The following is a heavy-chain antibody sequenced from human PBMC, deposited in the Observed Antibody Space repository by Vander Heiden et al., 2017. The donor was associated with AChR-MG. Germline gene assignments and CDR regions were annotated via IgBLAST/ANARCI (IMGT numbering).Heavy chain of an antibody. CDR1: GYTSGNVL. V-gene: IGHV3-15*01. D-gene: IGHD2-2*01. CDR2: IKSKSDGGTT. Sequence: EVQVLGPGGGLVRPGGSLRLSCAPSGYTSGNVLMSWVCQRPGKGLGWVGRIKSKSDGGTTDYATPVKGRFTISRDDSKNTLYLQMNSLIIDDTAVYYCTTDSGVAAAGIFDYWGQGTLVTVSS. CDR3: TTDSGVAAAGIFDY. J-gene: IGHJ4*02.